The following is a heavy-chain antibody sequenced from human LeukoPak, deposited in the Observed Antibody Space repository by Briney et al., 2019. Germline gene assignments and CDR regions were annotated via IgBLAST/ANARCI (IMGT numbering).Heavy chain of an antibody. CDR1: GASVSSDY. CDR3: ARDSGSSYNYLFDY. D-gene: IGHD6-6*01. V-gene: IGHV4-4*07. Sequence: SETLSLTCTVSGASVSSDYWSWIRQPAGKGLEWIGRIYTSGSTNYNPSLKSRVTMSVDTSKNQFSLKLSSVTAADTAVYYCARDSGSSYNYLFDYWGQGTLVTVSS. J-gene: IGHJ4*02. CDR2: IYTSGST.